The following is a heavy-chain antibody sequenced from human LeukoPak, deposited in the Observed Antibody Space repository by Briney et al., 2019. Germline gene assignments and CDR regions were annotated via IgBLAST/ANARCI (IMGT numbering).Heavy chain of an antibody. CDR3: ARLVLLWFGELVLSWFDP. J-gene: IGHJ5*02. Sequence: ASVKVSCTASGYTFTSYAMNRVRQAPGQGLEWMGWINTNTGNPTYAQGFTGRFVFSLDTSVSTAYLQISSLKAEDTAVYYCARLVLLWFGELVLSWFDPWGQGTLVTVSS. V-gene: IGHV7-4-1*02. CDR1: GYTFTSYA. D-gene: IGHD3-10*01. CDR2: INTNTGNP.